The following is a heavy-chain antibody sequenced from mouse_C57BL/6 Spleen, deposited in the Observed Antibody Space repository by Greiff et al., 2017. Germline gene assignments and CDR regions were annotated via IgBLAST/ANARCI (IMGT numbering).Heavy chain of an antibody. CDR2: IDPSDSYT. V-gene: IGHV1-50*01. Sequence: VQLQQPGAELVKPGASVKLSCKASGYTFTSYWMQWVKQRPGQGLEWIGEIDPSDSYTNYNQKFKGKATLTVDTSSSTASMQLSSLTSEDSAVYYCARGSDYGSSPYWYFDVWGTGTTVTVSS. CDR1: GYTFTSYW. D-gene: IGHD1-1*01. CDR3: ARGSDYGSSPYWYFDV. J-gene: IGHJ1*03.